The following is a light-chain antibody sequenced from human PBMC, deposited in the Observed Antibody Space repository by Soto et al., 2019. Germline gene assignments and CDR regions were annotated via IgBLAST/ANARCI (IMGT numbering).Light chain of an antibody. J-gene: IGKJ1*01. CDR3: QQYNDWWT. Sequence: KVMTQSPVTLSVSPGERATLSCRASQSVRSNLAWYQQKPGQAPRLLIYGATTRATGIPARFSGSGSGTEFTLTISSLQSEDFAVYYCQQYNDWWTFGQGTKVEIK. V-gene: IGKV3-15*01. CDR1: QSVRSN. CDR2: GAT.